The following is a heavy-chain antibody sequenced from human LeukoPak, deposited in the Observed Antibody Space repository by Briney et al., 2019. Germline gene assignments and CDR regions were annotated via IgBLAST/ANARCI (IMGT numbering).Heavy chain of an antibody. CDR3: ARVLKYSGSYYCDY. V-gene: IGHV4-39*01. D-gene: IGHD1-26*01. CDR1: GGSISTTRHY. J-gene: IGHJ4*02. Sequence: SETLYLTCAVSGGSISTTRHYWAWIRQPPGNGLERIRNMYYGGSTYYNPSLRSRATISVDTAKNQFSLKLSSVTAADTAVYYCARVLKYSGSYYCDYWGQGTLVTVSS. CDR2: MYYGGST.